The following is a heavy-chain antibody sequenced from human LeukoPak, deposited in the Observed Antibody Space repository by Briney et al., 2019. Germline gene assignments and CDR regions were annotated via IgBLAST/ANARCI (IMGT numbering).Heavy chain of an antibody. CDR2: INHSGST. V-gene: IGHV4-34*01. CDR3: ARAGLNGDVDY. CDR1: GGSFSGYY. D-gene: IGHD4-17*01. J-gene: IGHJ4*02. Sequence: PSETLSLTCAVYGGSFSGYYWSWIRQPPGKGLEWIGEINHSGSTNYNPSLKSRVTISVDTSKNQFPLKLSSVTAADTAVYYCARAGLNGDVDYWGQGTLVNVSS.